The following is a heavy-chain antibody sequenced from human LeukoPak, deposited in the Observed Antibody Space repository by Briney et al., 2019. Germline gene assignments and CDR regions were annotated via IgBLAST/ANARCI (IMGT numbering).Heavy chain of an antibody. CDR1: RYTFTRYY. CDR2: INPNSGGK. CDR3: AGEEHIVVVTGVWFDP. D-gene: IGHD2-21*02. J-gene: IGHJ5*02. Sequence: ASVKVSCKASRYTFTRYYMLWLPQAAGQEVKGMGWINPNSGGKNYEHMLKGRVTITRDTAISTAYMELSRLRSDDTAGYYCAGEEHIVVVTGVWFDPWGEGTLVTVSS. V-gene: IGHV1-2*02.